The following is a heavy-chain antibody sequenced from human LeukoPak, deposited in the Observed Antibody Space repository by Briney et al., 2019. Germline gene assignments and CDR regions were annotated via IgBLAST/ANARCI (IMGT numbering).Heavy chain of an antibody. J-gene: IGHJ4*02. D-gene: IGHD3-10*01. CDR2: IRYDGSNK. Sequence: GGSLRLSCAASGFTFSSYGMHWVRQAPGKGLEWVAFIRYDGSNKYYADSVKGRFTISRDDPHNTLYLQMNSLRDEDTAVYFCARGGVDYYGSGTYYLMYYFDYWGQGALVTVSS. CDR1: GFTFSSYG. CDR3: ARGGVDYYGSGTYYLMYYFDY. V-gene: IGHV3-30*02.